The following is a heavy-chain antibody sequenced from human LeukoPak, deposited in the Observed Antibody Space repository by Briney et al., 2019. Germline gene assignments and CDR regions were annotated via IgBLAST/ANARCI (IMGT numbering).Heavy chain of an antibody. Sequence: SETLSLTCTVSGGSITSGGYYWSWIRQPPGKGLEWIGYIYYSGSTYYNPSHKSRVTISLDTSKSQFSLQLNSVAAADTAVYYCARDRIPSPGVLMVYATPSGAFDIWGQGTMVTVSS. D-gene: IGHD2-8*01. CDR3: ARDRIPSPGVLMVYATPSGAFDI. J-gene: IGHJ3*02. CDR2: IYYSGST. V-gene: IGHV4-31*03. CDR1: GGSITSGGYY.